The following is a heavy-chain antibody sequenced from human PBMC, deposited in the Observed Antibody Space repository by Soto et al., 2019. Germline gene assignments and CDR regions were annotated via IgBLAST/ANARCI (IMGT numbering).Heavy chain of an antibody. CDR1: EDTFTRYV. J-gene: IGHJ6*02. CDR2: INAGNGNT. D-gene: IGHD6-13*01. V-gene: IGHV1-3*01. Sequence: GASLKVSCKASEDTFTRYVIHWVRQAPVQRLEWMGWINAGNGNTKYSQNFQGRVTITRDASASTAYMELSSLRSQDTAVYYCATSTIDTSTWKQCFYGMDVWGQGSTVTVSS. CDR3: ATSTIDTSTWKQCFYGMDV.